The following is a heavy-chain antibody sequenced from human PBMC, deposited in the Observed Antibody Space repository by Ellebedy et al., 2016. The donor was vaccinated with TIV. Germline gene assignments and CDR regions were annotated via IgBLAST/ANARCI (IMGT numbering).Heavy chain of an antibody. J-gene: IGHJ5*02. V-gene: IGHV1-18*01. CDR1: GYTFTNYG. CDR3: ARGKDSGNYVGWFDP. D-gene: IGHD4-11*01. CDR2: ISAYNGDK. Sequence: ASVKVSCKASGYTFTNYGVSWMRQAPGQALEWMGWISAYNGDKNYAKKFQGRVTMTTDTSTGTAYMALRSLRYDDTAVYYCARGKDSGNYVGWFDPWGQGTLVTVSS.